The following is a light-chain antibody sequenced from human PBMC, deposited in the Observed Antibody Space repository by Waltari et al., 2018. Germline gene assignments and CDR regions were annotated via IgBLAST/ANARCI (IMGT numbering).Light chain of an antibody. CDR1: SSDVGNFNL. CDR2: EVS. Sequence: QSALTQPASVSGSPGQSITISCTGTSSDVGNFNLVSWYHQHPGKAPKLIIYEVSKRPSGVSNHFSGSQSGNTASLTISGLRAEDEADYYCCSYAGSRTYVFGTGTKVTVL. V-gene: IGLV2-23*02. J-gene: IGLJ1*01. CDR3: CSYAGSRTYV.